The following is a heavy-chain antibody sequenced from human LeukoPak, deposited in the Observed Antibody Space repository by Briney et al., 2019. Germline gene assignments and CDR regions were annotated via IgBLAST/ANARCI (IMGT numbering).Heavy chain of an antibody. CDR1: GYTFTSYG. Sequence: ASVKVSCKASGYTFTSYGISWVRQAPGQGLEWMGWISAYNGNTNYAQKFQGRVTMTRDTSTSTVYMELSSLRSEDTAVYYCARDHSGYSYGSDYWGQGTLVTVSS. J-gene: IGHJ4*02. D-gene: IGHD5-18*01. CDR2: ISAYNGNT. V-gene: IGHV1-18*01. CDR3: ARDHSGYSYGSDY.